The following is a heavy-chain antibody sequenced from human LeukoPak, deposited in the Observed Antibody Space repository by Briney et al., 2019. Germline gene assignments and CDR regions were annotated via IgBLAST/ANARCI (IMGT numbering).Heavy chain of an antibody. D-gene: IGHD5-18*01. V-gene: IGHV4-34*01. CDR1: GGSFSGYY. J-gene: IGHJ4*02. CDR2: INHSGST. CDR3: ARGRGYSYGYGHTTSLDY. Sequence: SETLPLTCAVYGGSFSGYYWSWIRQPPGKGLERIGEINHSGSTNYNPSLKSRVTISVDTSKNQFSLKLSSVTAADTAVYYCARGRGYSYGYGHTTSLDYWGQGTLVTVSS.